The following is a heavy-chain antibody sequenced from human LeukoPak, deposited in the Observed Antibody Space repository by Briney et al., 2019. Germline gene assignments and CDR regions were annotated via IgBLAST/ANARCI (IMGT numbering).Heavy chain of an antibody. D-gene: IGHD2-2*01. CDR3: ATLGYDTSTY. J-gene: IGHJ4*02. Sequence: ASVKVSCKASGYTFSGDYIYWVRQAPGQGLEWMAWIRPSNGATKYAEKFQGRVTMTRDTSISTAYMELSRLRSDDTAVYYCATLGYDTSTYWGQGTLVTVSS. V-gene: IGHV1-2*02. CDR1: GYTFSGDY. CDR2: IRPSNGAT.